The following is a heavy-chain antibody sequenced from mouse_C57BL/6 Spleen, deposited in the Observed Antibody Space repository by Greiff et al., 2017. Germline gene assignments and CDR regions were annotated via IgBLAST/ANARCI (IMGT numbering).Heavy chain of an antibody. V-gene: IGHV1-39*01. CDR3: ARSLRGDEGDY. CDR2: INPNYGTS. J-gene: IGHJ4*01. CDR1: GYSFTDYN. Sequence: VQLKESGPELVKPGASVKISCKASGYSFTDYNMNWVKQSNGKSLEWIGVINPNYGTSSYNQKFKGKATLTVDQSSSTAYMKLKSLTSEDSAVYYCARSLRGDEGDYWGQGTSVTVSS.